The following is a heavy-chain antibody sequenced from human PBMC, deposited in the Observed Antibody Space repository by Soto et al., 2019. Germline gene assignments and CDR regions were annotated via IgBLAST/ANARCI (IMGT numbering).Heavy chain of an antibody. Sequence: WTWIRQPPGKGLEYIGYIHYSGRTYYNPSLKSRVTISVDTSKNQFSLKLSSVTAADTAVYYCARGHLGITTTGTWYDFDYWGQGTLVTVSS. CDR2: IHYSGRT. D-gene: IGHD2-15*01. J-gene: IGHJ4*02. CDR3: ARGHLGITTTGTWYDFDY. V-gene: IGHV4-59*01.